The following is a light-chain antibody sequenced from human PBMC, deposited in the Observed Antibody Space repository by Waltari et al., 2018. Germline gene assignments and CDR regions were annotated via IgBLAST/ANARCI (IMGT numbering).Light chain of an antibody. J-gene: IGLJ2*01. Sequence: NFVLNQPHSASDSPGKTVTLSCTGRCGNIARKPVQSFQQRPGSAPPTVIYYDNQRPSGVPDRFSGSIDRSSNSASLTISGLTTEDEADYYCQSFDRSSVVFGGGTKLTVL. CDR1: CGNIARKP. CDR2: YDN. CDR3: QSFDRSSVV. V-gene: IGLV6-57*02.